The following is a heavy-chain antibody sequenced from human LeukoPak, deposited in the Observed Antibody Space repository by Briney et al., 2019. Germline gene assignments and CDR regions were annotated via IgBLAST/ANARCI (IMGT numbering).Heavy chain of an antibody. J-gene: IGHJ6*04. Sequence: PSETLSLTCAVSGDSISSGYYWGWIRQSPGKGLEWIGNVYHTGTTYYKPSLKSRVTISVDTSKNQFSLKLSSVTAADSAVYYCARSWGSYYNYYGMDVWGKGTTVTVSS. D-gene: IGHD3-10*01. V-gene: IGHV4-38-2*01. CDR2: VYHTGTT. CDR3: ARSWGSYYNYYGMDV. CDR1: GDSISSGYY.